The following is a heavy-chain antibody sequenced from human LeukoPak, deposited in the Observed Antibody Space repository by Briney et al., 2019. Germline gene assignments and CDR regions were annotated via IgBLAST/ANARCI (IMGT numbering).Heavy chain of an antibody. CDR2: IIPIFGTA. Sequence: ASVKVSCKASGGTFSSYAISWVRQAPGQGLEWMGGIIPIFGTANYAQKFQGRVTITADESTSTAYMELSSLRSEDTAVYYCARSPSYSSGWYATPYYYYYGMDVWGQGTTVTVFS. J-gene: IGHJ6*02. V-gene: IGHV1-69*13. D-gene: IGHD6-19*01. CDR3: ARSPSYSSGWYATPYYYYYGMDV. CDR1: GGTFSSYA.